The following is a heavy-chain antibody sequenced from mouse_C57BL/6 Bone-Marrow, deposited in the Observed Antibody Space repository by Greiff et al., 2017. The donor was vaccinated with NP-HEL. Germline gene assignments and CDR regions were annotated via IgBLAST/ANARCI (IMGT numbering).Heavy chain of an antibody. Sequence: EVKLVESEGGLVQPGSSMKLSCTASGFTFSDYYMAWVRQVPEKGLEWVANINSDGSSTYYLDSLKSRFILSRDNAKNILYLQMSSLKSEDTATYYCAREEDGSSPNWYFDVWGTGTTVTVSS. CDR3: AREEDGSSPNWYFDV. D-gene: IGHD1-1*01. V-gene: IGHV5-16*01. J-gene: IGHJ1*03. CDR2: INSDGSST. CDR1: GFTFSDYY.